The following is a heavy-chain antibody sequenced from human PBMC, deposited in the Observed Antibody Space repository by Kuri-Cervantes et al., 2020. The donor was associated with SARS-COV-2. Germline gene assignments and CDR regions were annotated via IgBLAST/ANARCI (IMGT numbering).Heavy chain of an antibody. CDR2: IYYSGST. CDR3: ARGIGGSALCYFDY. J-gene: IGHJ4*02. D-gene: IGHD1-26*01. Sequence: SQTLSLTCAVYGGSFSGYYWSWIRQPPGKGLEWIGYIYYSGSTNYNPSLKSRVTISVDTSKNQFSLKLSSVTAADTAEYYCARGIGGSALCYFDYWGQGTMVTVSS. CDR1: GGSFSGYY. V-gene: IGHV4-59*12.